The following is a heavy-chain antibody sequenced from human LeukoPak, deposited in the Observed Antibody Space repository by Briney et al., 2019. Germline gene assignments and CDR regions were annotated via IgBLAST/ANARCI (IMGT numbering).Heavy chain of an antibody. V-gene: IGHV3-9*01. J-gene: IGHJ5*02. CDR1: GFTFDDYA. CDR3: AKDVSSGWYANWFDP. D-gene: IGHD6-19*01. CDR2: ISWNSGSI. Sequence: GGSLRLSCEASGFTFDDYAMHWVRQAPGKGLEWVSGISWNSGSIGYADSVKGRFTISRDNAKNSLYLQMNSLRAEDTALYYCAKDVSSGWYANWFDPWGQGTLVTVSS.